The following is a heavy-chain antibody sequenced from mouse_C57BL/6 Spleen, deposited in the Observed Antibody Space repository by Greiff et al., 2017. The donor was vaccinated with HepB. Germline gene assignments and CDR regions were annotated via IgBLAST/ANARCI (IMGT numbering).Heavy chain of an antibody. V-gene: IGHV1-82*01. Sequence: VQLQQSGPELVKPGASVKISCKASGYAFSSSWMNWVKQRPGKGLEWIGRIYPGDGDTNYNGKFKGKATLTADKSSSTAYMQLSSLTSEDSAVYCCARDYYGPYYFDYWGQGTTLTVSS. CDR2: IYPGDGDT. CDR1: GYAFSSSW. J-gene: IGHJ2*01. CDR3: ARDYYGPYYFDY. D-gene: IGHD1-2*01.